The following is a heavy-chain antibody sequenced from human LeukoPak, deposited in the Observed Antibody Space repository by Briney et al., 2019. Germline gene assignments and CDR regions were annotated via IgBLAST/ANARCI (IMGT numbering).Heavy chain of an antibody. CDR3: ARGGLRWYPDYCYFDL. CDR2: INADGST. Sequence: PGGSLRLSCVASGFTFSSYWMYWVRQPPGKGLVWVSRINADGSTTYADSVKGRFTISRDNAKNTLYLQMNSLRDEDTAVYYCARGGLRWYPDYCYFDLWGRGTLVTVSS. D-gene: IGHD4-23*01. V-gene: IGHV3-74*01. J-gene: IGHJ2*01. CDR1: GFTFSSYW.